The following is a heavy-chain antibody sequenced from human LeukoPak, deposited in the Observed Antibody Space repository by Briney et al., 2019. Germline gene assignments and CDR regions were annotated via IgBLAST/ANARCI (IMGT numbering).Heavy chain of an antibody. J-gene: IGHJ3*02. CDR3: AIYGGAHAFDI. D-gene: IGHD2/OR15-2a*01. CDR2: IYYSGST. Sequence: PSETLSLTCTVSGGSISSYYWSWIRQPPGKGLEWIGYIYYSGSTNYNPSLKSRVTISVDTSKNQFSLKLSSVTAADTAVYYCAIYGGAHAFDIWGQGTMVTVSS. V-gene: IGHV4-59*01. CDR1: GGSISSYY.